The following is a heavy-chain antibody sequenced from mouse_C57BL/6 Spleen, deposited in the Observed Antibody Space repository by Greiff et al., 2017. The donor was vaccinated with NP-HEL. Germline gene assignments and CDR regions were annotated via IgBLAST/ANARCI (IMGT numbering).Heavy chain of an antibody. CDR3: ARYGHLLWSYAMDY. V-gene: IGHV7-3*01. Sequence: EVMLVESGGGLVQPGGSLSLSCAASGFTFTDYYMSWVRQPPGKALEWLGFIRNKANGYTTEYSASVKGRFTISRDNSQSILYLQMNALRAEDSATYYCARYGHLLWSYAMDYWGQGTSVTVSS. D-gene: IGHD2-10*01. CDR1: GFTFTDYY. J-gene: IGHJ4*01. CDR2: IRNKANGYTT.